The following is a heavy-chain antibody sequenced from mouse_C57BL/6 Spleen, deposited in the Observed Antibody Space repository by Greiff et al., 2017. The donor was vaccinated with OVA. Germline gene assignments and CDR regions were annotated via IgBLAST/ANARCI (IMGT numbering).Heavy chain of an antibody. V-gene: IGHV5-9-1*02. CDR2: ISSGGDYI. J-gene: IGHJ4*01. CDR1: GFTFSSYA. Sequence: EVKLMESGEGLVKPGGSLKLSCAASGFTFSSYAMSWVRQTPEKRLEWVAYISSGGDYIYYADTVKGRFTISRDNARNTLYLQMSSMKSEDTAMYYCTRATLRYAMDYWGQGTSVTVSS. D-gene: IGHD1-1*01. CDR3: TRATLRYAMDY.